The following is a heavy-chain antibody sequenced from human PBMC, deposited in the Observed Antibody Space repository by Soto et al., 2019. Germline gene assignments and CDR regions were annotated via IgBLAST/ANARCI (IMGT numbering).Heavy chain of an antibody. CDR1: GFTFSSYA. Sequence: PGGSLRLSCAASGFTFSSYAMSWVRQAPGKGLQWVSAISVGTTYYADSVKGRFTISRDXSXNXXXXXMXXLXXEDXGIYYCANCIGGECYSDYWGQGTLVTVSS. J-gene: IGHJ4*02. CDR3: ANCIGGECYSDY. CDR2: ISVGTT. V-gene: IGHV3-23*01. D-gene: IGHD2-8*02.